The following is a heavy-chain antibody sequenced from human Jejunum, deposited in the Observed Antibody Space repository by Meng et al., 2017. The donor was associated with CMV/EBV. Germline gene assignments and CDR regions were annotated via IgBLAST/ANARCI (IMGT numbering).Heavy chain of an antibody. V-gene: IGHV4-61*02. CDR1: GGSMSSGDYF. Sequence: QVHVEESGPGLVKPSQTLSLTCTVSGGSMSSGDYFWTWIRQPAGKGLEWIGRIYASGGTSYHPSLESRLTISVDTSKNQFSLKMSSVTAADTAVYYCARGRLQSEYFDYWGQGTLVTVSS. CDR2: IYASGGT. D-gene: IGHD5-24*01. CDR3: ARGRLQSEYFDY. J-gene: IGHJ4*02.